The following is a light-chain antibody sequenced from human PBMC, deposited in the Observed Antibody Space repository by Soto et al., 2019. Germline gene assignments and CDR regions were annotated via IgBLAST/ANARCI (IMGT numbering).Light chain of an antibody. CDR2: AA. J-gene: IGKJ5*01. Sequence: DIQLTQSPSSLSASVGDRVTITCRASQGIGNFLAWYQQKPGKVPKLLISAATLQSGVPSRFSGSGSGTDFTLTITSLQPEHVATYYCQKYSSVITFGQGTRLEMK. CDR1: QGIGNF. V-gene: IGKV1-27*01. CDR3: QKYSSVIT.